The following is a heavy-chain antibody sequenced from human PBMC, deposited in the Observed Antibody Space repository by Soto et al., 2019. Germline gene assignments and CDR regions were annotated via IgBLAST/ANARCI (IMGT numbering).Heavy chain of an antibody. CDR3: ARDYYDSSGYYPRWFDP. CDR1: GFTFSSYA. J-gene: IGHJ5*02. Sequence: PGGSLRLSCAASGFTFSSYAMHWVRQAPGKGLEWVAVISYDGSNKYYADSVKGRFTISRDNAKNSLYLQMNSLRAEDTAVYYCARDYYDSSGYYPRWFDPWGQGTLVTVSS. D-gene: IGHD3-22*01. CDR2: ISYDGSNK. V-gene: IGHV3-30-3*01.